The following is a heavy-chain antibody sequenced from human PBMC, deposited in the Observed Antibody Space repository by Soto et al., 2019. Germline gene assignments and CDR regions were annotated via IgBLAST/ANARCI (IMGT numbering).Heavy chain of an antibody. D-gene: IGHD6-19*01. CDR1: GADINTYS. CDR3: ARDREAGYNFYYGMDV. V-gene: IGHV4-4*07. Sequence: SETLSLTCSVSGADINTYSWTWIRQPAGKGLEWIGRIYTSASINYNPSLRGRVTLSVDTSTNQVSLKLASVTAADTAVYYCARDREAGYNFYYGMDVWGQGTAVTVSS. CDR2: IYTSASI. J-gene: IGHJ6*02.